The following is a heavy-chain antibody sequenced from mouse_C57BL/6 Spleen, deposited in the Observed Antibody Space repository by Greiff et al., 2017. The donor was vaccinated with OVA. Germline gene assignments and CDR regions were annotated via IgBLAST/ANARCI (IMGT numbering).Heavy chain of an antibody. Sequence: QVQLKQPGAELVRPGSSVKLSCKASGYTFTSYWMHWVKQRPIQGLEWIGNIDPSDSETHYNQKFKDKATLTVDKSSSTAYMQLSSLTSEDSAVYYCARGSYYGSSPLYFDYWGQGTTLTVSS. D-gene: IGHD1-1*01. CDR3: ARGSYYGSSPLYFDY. CDR2: IDPSDSET. V-gene: IGHV1-52*01. CDR1: GYTFTSYW. J-gene: IGHJ2*01.